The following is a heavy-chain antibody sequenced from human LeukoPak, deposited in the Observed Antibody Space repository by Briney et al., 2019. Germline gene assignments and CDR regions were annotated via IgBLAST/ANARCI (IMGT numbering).Heavy chain of an antibody. CDR3: ARDPYSGTYGDTYYYYMDV. Sequence: GGSLRLSCAASGFTFSSYGMSWVRQAPGKGLEWVSAVTSGRSTYYADSVKGRFTVSRDNSKNTLYLQMNSLRAEDTAVYYCARDPYSGTYGDTYYYYMDVWGKGTTVTISS. V-gene: IGHV3-23*01. D-gene: IGHD1-26*01. CDR2: VTSGRST. CDR1: GFTFSSYG. J-gene: IGHJ6*03.